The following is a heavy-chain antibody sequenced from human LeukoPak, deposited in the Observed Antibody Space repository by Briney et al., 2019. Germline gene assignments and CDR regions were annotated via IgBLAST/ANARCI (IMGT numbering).Heavy chain of an antibody. V-gene: IGHV3-23*01. CDR3: AKGYSSSWYGASYYYGMDV. Sequence: GGSLRLSCAASGFTFSSYAMSWVRQAPGKGVEWVSAISGSGGSTYYADSVKGRFTISRDNSKNTLYLQMNSLRAEGTAVYYCAKGYSSSWYGASYYYGMDVWGKGTTVTVSS. D-gene: IGHD6-13*01. CDR1: GFTFSSYA. J-gene: IGHJ6*04. CDR2: ISGSGGST.